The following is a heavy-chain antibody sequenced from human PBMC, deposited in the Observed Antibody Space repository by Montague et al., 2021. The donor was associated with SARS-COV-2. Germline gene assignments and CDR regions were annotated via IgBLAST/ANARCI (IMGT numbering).Heavy chain of an antibody. D-gene: IGHD3-9*01. CDR1: GFSLSTSGMC. J-gene: IGHJ6*02. Sequence: PPLVKPTQTLTLTCTFSGFSLSTSGMCVSWIRQPPGKALEWLARIGWDEDKYYSTSLKTRLTISKDTSKNQVVLTMTNMDPVDTATYYCARRTYDILTGYDYGMDVWGQGTTVTVSS. V-gene: IGHV2-70*11. CDR2: IGWDEDK. CDR3: ARRTYDILTGYDYGMDV.